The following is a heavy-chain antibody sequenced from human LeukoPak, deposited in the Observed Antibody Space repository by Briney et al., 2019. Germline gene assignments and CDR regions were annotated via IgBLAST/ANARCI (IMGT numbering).Heavy chain of an antibody. CDR3: ARVNYYGSGSPPYYYYYMDV. V-gene: IGHV3-21*01. CDR1: GFTSSSYS. CDR2: ISSSSSYI. J-gene: IGHJ6*03. Sequence: GGSLRLSCAASGFTSSSYSMNWVRQAPGKGLEWVSSISSSSSYIYYADSVKGRFTISRDNAKNSLYLQMNSLRAEDTAVYYCARVNYYGSGSPPYYYYYMDVWGKGTTVTISS. D-gene: IGHD3-10*01.